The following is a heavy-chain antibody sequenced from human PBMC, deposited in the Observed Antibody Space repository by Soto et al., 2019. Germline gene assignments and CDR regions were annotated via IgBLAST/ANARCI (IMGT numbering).Heavy chain of an antibody. CDR3: ATSQRGYTRNYFDH. V-gene: IGHV4-39*01. J-gene: IGHJ4*02. CDR2: VFYTGFT. D-gene: IGHD2-15*01. CDR1: GGTISVSYYY. Sequence: SETLSLTCAVSGGTISVSYYYWGWLRQSPGKGPEWIGSVFYTGFTSYNPSLESRVSVSVDTSKNQLSLKVRGVSAADTAVYYCATSQRGYTRNYFDHWGQGALVPVSS.